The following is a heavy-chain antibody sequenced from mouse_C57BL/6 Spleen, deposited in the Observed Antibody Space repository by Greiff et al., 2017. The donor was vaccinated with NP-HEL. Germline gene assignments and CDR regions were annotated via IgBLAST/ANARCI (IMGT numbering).Heavy chain of an antibody. Sequence: VQLQESGPELVKPGASVKLSCKASGYTFTSYDINWVKQRPGQGLEWIGWIYPRDGSTKYNEKFKGKATLTVDTSSSTAYMELHSLTSEDSAVYFCESGQEYPVFAYWGQGTLVTVSA. CDR2: IYPRDGST. CDR1: GYTFTSYD. D-gene: IGHD5-2*01. J-gene: IGHJ3*01. CDR3: ESGQEYPVFAY. V-gene: IGHV1-85*01.